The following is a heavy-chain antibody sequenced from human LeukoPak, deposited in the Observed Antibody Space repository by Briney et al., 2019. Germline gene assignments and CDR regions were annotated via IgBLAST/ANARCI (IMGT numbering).Heavy chain of an antibody. CDR3: ATNIVGPTLDY. V-gene: IGHV3-74*01. CDR2: TNSDGSTT. CDR1: GFTFSSYW. D-gene: IGHD1-26*01. Sequence: TGGSLRLSCAAPGFTFSSYWMHWVRQAPGKGLVWVSGTNSDGSTTAYADSVKGRFTISRDNAKNTLYLEMNSLRAEDTAVYYYATNIVGPTLDYWGEGSLVTVSS. J-gene: IGHJ4*02.